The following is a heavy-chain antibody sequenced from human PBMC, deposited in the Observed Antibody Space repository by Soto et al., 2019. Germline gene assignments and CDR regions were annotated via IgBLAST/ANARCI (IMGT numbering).Heavy chain of an antibody. CDR2: IYYSGNT. CDR3: AREGGESSDGLYYFDS. D-gene: IGHD3-16*01. J-gene: IGHJ4*02. V-gene: IGHV4-30-4*01. CDR1: GGSTSSDNY. Sequence: SETLSLTCTVSGGSTSSDNYWSWIRQPPGKGLEWIGHIYYSGNTDYNPSLKSRLAISIDTSKNQFSLKLSSVTAADTAVYFCAREGGESSDGLYYFDSWGQGSLVTVSA.